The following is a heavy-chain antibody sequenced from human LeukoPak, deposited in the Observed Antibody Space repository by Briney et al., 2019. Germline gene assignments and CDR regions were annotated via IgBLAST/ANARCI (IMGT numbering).Heavy chain of an antibody. CDR1: GFTVSSNY. CDR3: ARENWIPDYYYYGMDV. V-gene: IGHV3-53*01. D-gene: IGHD1-1*01. Sequence: PACSRGLSGAASGFTVSSNYMSWVRQAPGKGLEWVSVIYSGGSTYYADSVKGRFTISRDNSKNTLYLQMNSLRAEDTAVYYCARENWIPDYYYYGMDVWGQGTTVTVSS. J-gene: IGHJ6*02. CDR2: IYSGGST.